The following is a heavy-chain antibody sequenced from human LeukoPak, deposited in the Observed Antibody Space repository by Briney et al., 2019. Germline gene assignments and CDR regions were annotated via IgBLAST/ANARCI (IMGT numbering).Heavy chain of an antibody. CDR2: TYYQSKWYN. V-gene: IGHV6-1*01. CDR1: GDRVSVSSTA. CDR3: ARGTRSAFDY. D-gene: IGHD2-2*01. J-gene: IGHJ4*02. Sequence: SQTLSLTCAISGDRVSVSSTAWNWIRQSPSRGLEWLGRTYYQSKWYNDYAVSVQSRITINPDTSKNQFSLQLNSVTPEDTAVYYCARGTRSAFDYWGQGTLVTVSS.